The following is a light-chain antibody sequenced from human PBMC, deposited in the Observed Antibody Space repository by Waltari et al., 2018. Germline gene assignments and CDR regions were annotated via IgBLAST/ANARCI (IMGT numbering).Light chain of an antibody. CDR3: QHGYGTPRT. Sequence: DIQMTQSPSSLSASVGDRVTTTCRASENVNNYLNWYQQKPGKAPKLLIYKASTLQSGVPSRFSGSGSGTDYTFTISSLQSEDVATYYCQHGYGTPRTFGQGTKVEIK. CDR2: KAS. J-gene: IGKJ1*01. V-gene: IGKV1-39*01. CDR1: ENVNNY.